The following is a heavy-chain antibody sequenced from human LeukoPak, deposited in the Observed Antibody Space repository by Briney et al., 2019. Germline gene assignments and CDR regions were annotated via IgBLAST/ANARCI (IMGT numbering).Heavy chain of an antibody. CDR1: GYTFTGYY. CDR3: AKDTFGPILTGYYTALFDY. J-gene: IGHJ4*02. CDR2: INPNSGGT. Sequence: ASVKVSCKASGYTFTGYYMHWVRQAPGQGLEWMGWINPNSGGTNYAQKFQGRVTMTRDTSISTAYMELSRLRSDDTAVYYCAKDTFGPILTGYYTALFDYWGQGTLVTVSS. D-gene: IGHD3-9*01. V-gene: IGHV1-2*02.